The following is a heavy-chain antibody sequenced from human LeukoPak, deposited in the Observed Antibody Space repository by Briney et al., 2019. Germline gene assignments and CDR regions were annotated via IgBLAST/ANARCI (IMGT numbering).Heavy chain of an antibody. CDR3: ARSPHILTGENFDY. CDR2: INSNSGGT. J-gene: IGHJ4*02. V-gene: IGHV1-2*02. Sequence: EASVKVSCKASGYTFTSYGISWVRQAPGQGLEWMGWINSNSGGTNYAQKFQGRVTMTRDTSISTAYMELSRLRSDDTAVYYCARSPHILTGENFDYWGQGTLVTVSS. CDR1: GYTFTSYG. D-gene: IGHD3-9*01.